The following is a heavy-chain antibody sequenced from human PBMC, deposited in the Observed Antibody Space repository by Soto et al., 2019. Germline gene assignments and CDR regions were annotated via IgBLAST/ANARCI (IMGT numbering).Heavy chain of an antibody. CDR2: INHSGST. Sequence: PSETLSLTCAVYGGSFSGYSWSWIRQPPGKGLQWIGEINHSGSTNYNPSLKSRVTISVDTSKNQFSPKLSSVTAADTAVYYCARGSQLPIYYYYYMDVWGKGTTVTLSS. CDR1: GGSFSGYS. D-gene: IGHD2-2*01. J-gene: IGHJ6*03. CDR3: ARGSQLPIYYYYYMDV. V-gene: IGHV4-34*01.